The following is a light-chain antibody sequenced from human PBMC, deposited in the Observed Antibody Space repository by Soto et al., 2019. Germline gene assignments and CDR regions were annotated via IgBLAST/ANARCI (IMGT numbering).Light chain of an antibody. Sequence: DIQMTQSPSSLSASVGDRVTITCRASQDISVYLAWYQQKPGKVPKLLIYSASTLQSGVPSRFSGSGSGTDFTLTISRLQPEDVATYYCQKFNTAHITFGQGTRLEIK. CDR2: SAS. CDR3: QKFNTAHIT. J-gene: IGKJ5*01. V-gene: IGKV1-27*01. CDR1: QDISVY.